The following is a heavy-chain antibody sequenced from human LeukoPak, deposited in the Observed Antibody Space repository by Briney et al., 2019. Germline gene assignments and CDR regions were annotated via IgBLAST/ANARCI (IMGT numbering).Heavy chain of an antibody. CDR1: EFTFSSYG. D-gene: IGHD6-13*01. J-gene: IGHJ5*02. CDR3: ARRGSSWSGGWFDP. Sequence: GSLRLSCAASEFTFSSYGMSWVRQAPGKGLEWIGEINHSGSTNYNPSLKSRVTISVDTSKNQFSLKLSSVTAADTAVYYCARRGSSWSGGWFDPWGQGTLVTVSS. CDR2: INHSGST. V-gene: IGHV4-34*01.